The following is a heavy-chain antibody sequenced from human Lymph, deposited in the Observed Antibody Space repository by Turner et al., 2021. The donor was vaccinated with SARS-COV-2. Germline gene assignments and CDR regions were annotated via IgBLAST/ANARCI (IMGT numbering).Heavy chain of an antibody. CDR3: ARDLGPLAFDI. Sequence: EVQLVETGGGLIQLGGSLSLSCAASGFTVSSNYMSWVRQAPEKGLEWVSVIYIGGTTYYADSVKGRFTISRDNSKNTLYLKMNSLRAEDTAVYYCARDLGPLAFDIWGQGTMVTVSS. V-gene: IGHV3-53*02. J-gene: IGHJ3*02. CDR1: GFTVSSNY. CDR2: IYIGGTT.